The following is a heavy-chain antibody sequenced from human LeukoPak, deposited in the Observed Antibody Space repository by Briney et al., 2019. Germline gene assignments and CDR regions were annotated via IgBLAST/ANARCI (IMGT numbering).Heavy chain of an antibody. CDR1: GFTLSNYP. J-gene: IGHJ4*02. D-gene: IGHD6-19*01. CDR3: AKGLAVATSYFDY. CDR2: IGAGGGAT. V-gene: IGHV3-23*01. Sequence: GGSLRLSCAASGFTLSNYPMSCDRQAPGKGLEWVSTIGAGGGATYYADSVKGRFTFSTDSSKNTLYLQMNSLKAEDTAVYYCAKGLAVATSYFDYWGQGTLVTVSS.